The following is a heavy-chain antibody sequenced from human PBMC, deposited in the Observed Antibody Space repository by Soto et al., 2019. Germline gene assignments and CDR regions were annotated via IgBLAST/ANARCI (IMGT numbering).Heavy chain of an antibody. CDR2: INPNSGGT. J-gene: IGHJ6*04. V-gene: IGHV1-2*02. CDR1: GYTFTGYY. CDR3: ARYQFVVVPAANYYSYYGMDV. D-gene: IGHD2-2*01. Sequence: ASVKVSCKASGYTFTGYYMHWVRQAPGQGLEWMGWINPNSGGTNYAQKFQGRVTMTRDTSISTAYMELSRLRSDDTAVYYCARYQFVVVPAANYYSYYGMDVWGKGTRVTVPS.